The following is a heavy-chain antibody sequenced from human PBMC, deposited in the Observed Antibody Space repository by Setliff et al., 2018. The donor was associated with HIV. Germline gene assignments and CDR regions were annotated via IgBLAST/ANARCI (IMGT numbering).Heavy chain of an antibody. CDR3: VRPQLEWGGGSHFDS. D-gene: IGHD1-1*01. CDR2: IHYSGTT. V-gene: IGHV4-39*01. CDR1: GASFRNTKYY. J-gene: IGHJ4*02. Sequence: SETLSLTCTVSGASFRNTKYYWGWIRQPPGKGLEWIANIHYSGTTYYNPSLKSRVTISVDTAKNQFSLKLNSVTTAATAIYYCVRPQLEWGGGSHFDSWGQGTLVTVSS.